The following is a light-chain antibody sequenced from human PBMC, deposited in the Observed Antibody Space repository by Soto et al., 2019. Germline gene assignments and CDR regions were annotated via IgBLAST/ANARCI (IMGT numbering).Light chain of an antibody. CDR2: GDS. V-gene: IGLV1-40*01. CDR3: QSYDSSLSGSRV. Sequence: QPVLTQPPSVSGAPGQRVTISCTGSSSNFGAGYDVHWYQQLPGTAPKLLIYGDSNRPSGVPDRFSGSKSGTSASLAITGLQAEDEADYYCQSYDSSLSGSRVFGTGTKVTVL. J-gene: IGLJ1*01. CDR1: SSNFGAGYD.